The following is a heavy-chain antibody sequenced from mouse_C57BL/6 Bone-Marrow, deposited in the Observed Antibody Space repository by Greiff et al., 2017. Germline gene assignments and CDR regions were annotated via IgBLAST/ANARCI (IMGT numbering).Heavy chain of an antibody. CDR2: ISGGGGNT. CDR1: GFTFSSYT. CDR3: SRQVTTVLATKYFDV. Sequence: EVKLVESGGGLVKPGGPLKLSCAASGFTFSSYTMSWVRQTPEKRLQWVAAISGGGGNTSYPDSVTGRFTISRDNDKNILYLQMSSLRSGDTALYYCSRQVTTVLATKYFDVWGTGTTVTVSS. J-gene: IGHJ1*03. V-gene: IGHV5-9*01. D-gene: IGHD1-1*01.